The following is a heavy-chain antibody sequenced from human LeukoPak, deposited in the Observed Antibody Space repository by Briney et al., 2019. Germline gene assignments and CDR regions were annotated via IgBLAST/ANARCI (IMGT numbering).Heavy chain of an antibody. Sequence: GGSLRLSCAASGFTFSSYAMSWVRQAPGKGLGWVSAISGSGGSTYYADSVKGRFTISRDNSKNTLYLQMNSLRAEDTAVYYCANHRWLQSIYWGQGTLVTVSS. V-gene: IGHV3-23*01. CDR1: GFTFSSYA. J-gene: IGHJ4*02. CDR2: ISGSGGST. D-gene: IGHD5-24*01. CDR3: ANHRWLQSIY.